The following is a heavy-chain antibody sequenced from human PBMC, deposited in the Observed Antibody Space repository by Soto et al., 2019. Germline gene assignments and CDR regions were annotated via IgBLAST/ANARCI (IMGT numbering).Heavy chain of an antibody. Sequence: QVQLQESGPGLVKPSETLSLTCTVSGGSISSYYWSWIRQPPGKGLEWIGYIYYSGSTNYNPSLKSRVTISVDTSKNQFSLKLSSVTAADTAVYYCARDFREDYYSYGMDVWGQGTTVTVSS. CDR2: IYYSGST. J-gene: IGHJ6*02. V-gene: IGHV4-59*01. CDR1: GGSISSYY. CDR3: ARDFREDYYSYGMDV.